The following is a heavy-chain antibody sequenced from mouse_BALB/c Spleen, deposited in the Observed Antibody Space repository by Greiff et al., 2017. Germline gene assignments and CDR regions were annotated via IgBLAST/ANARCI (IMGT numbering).Heavy chain of an antibody. CDR1: GFSLTSYG. J-gene: IGHJ3*01. CDR3: ARDRDDGAGFAY. CDR2: IWAGGST. D-gene: IGHD2-12*01. V-gene: IGHV2-9*02. Sequence: QVQLKESGPGLVAPSQSLSITCTVSGFSLTSYGVHWVRQPPGKGLEWLGVIWAGGSTNYNSALMSRLSISKDNSKSQVFLKMNSLQTDDTAMYYCARDRDDGAGFAYWGQGTLVTVSA.